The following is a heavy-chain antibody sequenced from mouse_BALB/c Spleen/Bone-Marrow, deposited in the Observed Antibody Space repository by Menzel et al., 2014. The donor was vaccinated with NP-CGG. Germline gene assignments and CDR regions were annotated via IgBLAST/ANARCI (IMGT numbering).Heavy chain of an antibody. CDR1: GFNIKDTY. V-gene: IGHV14-3*02. D-gene: IGHD1-1*01. J-gene: IGHJ2*01. CDR3: ANYYYGYYFDY. Sequence: VQLTESGAELVKPGASVKLSFTASGFNIKDTYMHWVKQRPEQGLEWIGRIDPANGNTKYDPKFQDKATITADTSSNTACLQLSSLTSEDTAVYYCANYYYGYYFDYWGQGTTLTVSS. CDR2: IDPANGNT.